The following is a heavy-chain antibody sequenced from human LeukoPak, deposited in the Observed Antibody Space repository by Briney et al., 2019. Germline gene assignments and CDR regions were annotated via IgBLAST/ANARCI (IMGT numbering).Heavy chain of an antibody. D-gene: IGHD3-22*01. J-gene: IGHJ6*03. CDR3: ARSDSSGYPPEGDYYYYYMDV. CDR1: GFTFDDYA. Sequence: PGRSLRLSCAASGFTFDDYAMHWVRQAPGKGLEWVPGISWNSGSIGYADSVKGRFTISRDNAKNSLYLQMNSLRAEDTAVYYCARSDSSGYPPEGDYYYYYMDVWGKGTTVTISS. CDR2: ISWNSGSI. V-gene: IGHV3-9*01.